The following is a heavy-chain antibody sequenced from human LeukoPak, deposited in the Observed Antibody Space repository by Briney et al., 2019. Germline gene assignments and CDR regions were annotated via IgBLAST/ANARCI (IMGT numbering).Heavy chain of an antibody. CDR1: GFTFSSYW. CDR3: ARDLVNRGSGSYFDY. CDR2: IKQDGSEK. J-gene: IGHJ4*02. V-gene: IGHV3-7*01. D-gene: IGHD3-10*01. Sequence: GGSLRLSCAASGFTFSSYWMSWVRQAPGKGLEWVANIKQDGSEKYYVDSVKGRFTISRDNAKNSLYLQMNSLRAEDTAVYYCARDLVNRGSGSYFDYWGQGALVTVSS.